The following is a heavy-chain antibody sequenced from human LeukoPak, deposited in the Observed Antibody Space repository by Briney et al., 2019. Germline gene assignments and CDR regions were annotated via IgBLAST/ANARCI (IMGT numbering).Heavy chain of an antibody. Sequence: SGGSLRLSCAASGFTFSSYSMNWVRQAPGKGLEWVSSISSSSSYICYADSVKGRFTISRDNAKNSLYLQMNSLRAEDTAVYYCARDSPDATDYWGQGTLVTVSS. CDR1: GFTFSSYS. CDR3: ARDSPDATDY. J-gene: IGHJ4*02. V-gene: IGHV3-21*01. CDR2: ISSSSSYI.